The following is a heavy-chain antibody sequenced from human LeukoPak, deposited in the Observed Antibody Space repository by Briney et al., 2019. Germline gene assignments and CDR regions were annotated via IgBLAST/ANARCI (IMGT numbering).Heavy chain of an antibody. V-gene: IGHV3-21*01. J-gene: IGHJ4*02. CDR2: ITRSGSHK. CDR3: VRACGGDCYLRDY. Sequence: GGSLRLSCAASGFTFSGYSMNWVRQAPGRGLEWVSSITRSGSHKYYADSVEGRFTISRDNTKNSLYLQMDSLRAEDTAVYYCVRACGGDCYLRDYWGQGTLVTVSS. CDR1: GFTFSGYS. D-gene: IGHD2-21*02.